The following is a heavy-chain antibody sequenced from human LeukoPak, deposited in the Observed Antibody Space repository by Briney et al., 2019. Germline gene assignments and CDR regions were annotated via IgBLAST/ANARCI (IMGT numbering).Heavy chain of an antibody. Sequence: GGSLRLSCAASGFTFSSYAMSWVRQAPGKGLEWVSAISGSGGSTYYADSVKGRFTISRDNAKNSLYLQMNSLRAEDTAVYYCARVQDSAFGVVSTRDYYYMDVWGKGTTVTVSS. V-gene: IGHV3-23*01. CDR3: ARVQDSAFGVVSTRDYYYMDV. CDR1: GFTFSSYA. D-gene: IGHD3-3*01. CDR2: ISGSGGST. J-gene: IGHJ6*03.